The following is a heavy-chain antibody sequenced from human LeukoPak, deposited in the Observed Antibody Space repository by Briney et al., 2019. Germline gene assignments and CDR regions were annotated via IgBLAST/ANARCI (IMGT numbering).Heavy chain of an antibody. Sequence: ASVKVSCKASGYTFTSYDINWVRQATGQGLEWMGWMNPNSGNTGYAQKFQGRVTMTRNTSISTAYMELSSLRCEDTAVYYCATYTAIVAGDAFDIWGQGTMVTVSS. CDR3: ATYTAIVAGDAFDI. J-gene: IGHJ3*02. CDR2: MNPNSGNT. CDR1: GYTFTSYD. V-gene: IGHV1-8*01. D-gene: IGHD5-18*01.